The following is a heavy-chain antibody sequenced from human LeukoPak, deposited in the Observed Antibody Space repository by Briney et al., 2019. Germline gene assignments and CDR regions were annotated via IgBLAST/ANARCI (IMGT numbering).Heavy chain of an antibody. V-gene: IGHV4-59*01. D-gene: IGHD2-21*01. CDR1: GGSISSYY. J-gene: IGHJ4*02. Sequence: SETLSLTCTVSGGSISSYYWSWIRQPPGKGLEWIGYIYYSGSTNYNPSLKSRVTISVDTSKNQFSLKLSSVTAADTAVYYCARRGGAYYFDYWGQGTLVTVSS. CDR2: IYYSGST. CDR3: ARRGGAYYFDY.